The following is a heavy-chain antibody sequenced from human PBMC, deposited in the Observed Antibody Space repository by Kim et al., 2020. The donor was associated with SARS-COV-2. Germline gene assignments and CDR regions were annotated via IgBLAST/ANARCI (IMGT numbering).Heavy chain of an antibody. CDR1: GFTFSSYS. Sequence: GGSLRLSCAASGFTFSSYSMNWVRQAPGKGLEWVSSISSSSSYIYYADSVKGRFTISRDNAKNSLYLQMNSLRAEDTAVYYCAREGDSGSSWDLGDLYYGMDVWGQGTTVTVSS. V-gene: IGHV3-21*01. D-gene: IGHD1-26*01. CDR2: ISSSSSYI. J-gene: IGHJ6*02. CDR3: AREGDSGSSWDLGDLYYGMDV.